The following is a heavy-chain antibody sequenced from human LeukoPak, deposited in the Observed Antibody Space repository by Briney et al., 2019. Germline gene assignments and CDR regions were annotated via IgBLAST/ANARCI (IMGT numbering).Heavy chain of an antibody. V-gene: IGHV4-34*01. CDR2: INHSGST. J-gene: IGHJ4*02. Sequence: SETLSLTCAVYGGSFSGYYWSWIRQPPGKGLEWIGEINHSGSTYYTPSLESRVTISVDRSKNQFSLRLSSVTAADTAVYYCAKRVAAAGIFDYWGQGTLVTVSS. CDR3: AKRVAAAGIFDY. D-gene: IGHD6-13*01. CDR1: GGSFSGYY.